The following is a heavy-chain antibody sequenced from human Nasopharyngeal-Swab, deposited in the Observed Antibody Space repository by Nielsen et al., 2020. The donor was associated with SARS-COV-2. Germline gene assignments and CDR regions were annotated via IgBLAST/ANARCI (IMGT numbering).Heavy chain of an antibody. Sequence: GESLKISCKGSGYSFTAYWIGWVRQMPGKGLEWMGIIYPGDSDTRYSPSFQGQVTISADKSISTAYLQWSSLKASDTAIYYCARHLFPRGGYYGMDVWGQGTTVTVSS. CDR2: IYPGDSDT. J-gene: IGHJ6*02. D-gene: IGHD2-15*01. CDR3: ARHLFPRGGYYGMDV. V-gene: IGHV5-51*01. CDR1: GYSFTAYW.